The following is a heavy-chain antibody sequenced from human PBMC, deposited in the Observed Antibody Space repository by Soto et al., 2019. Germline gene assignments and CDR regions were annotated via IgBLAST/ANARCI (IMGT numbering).Heavy chain of an antibody. CDR3: AKRLYIVVVPAATADV. J-gene: IGHJ6*04. Sequence: GGSLRLSCAASGFTFSSYAMSWVRQAPGKVLERVSAISGSGGSTYYADSVKGRFTISRDNSKNTLYLQMNSLRAEDTAVYYCAKRLYIVVVPAATADVWGKGTTVTVSS. CDR2: ISGSGGST. CDR1: GFTFSSYA. V-gene: IGHV3-23*01. D-gene: IGHD2-2*01.